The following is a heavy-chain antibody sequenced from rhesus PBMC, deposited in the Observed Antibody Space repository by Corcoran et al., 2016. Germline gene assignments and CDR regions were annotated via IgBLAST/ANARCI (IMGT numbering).Heavy chain of an antibody. CDR1: GVSLSGYY. J-gene: IGHJ4*01. CDR2: IGGSSGST. D-gene: IGHD6-25*01. CDR3: ARRLYSGSWNYFDY. V-gene: IGHV4-165*02. Sequence: QVQLQESGPGLVKPSETLFLTCASSGVSLSGYYLNCIRRPPGKGLEGIGYIGGSSGSTNYNPSRKSRVTISTDTSKNQFSLRLSSVTAADTAVYYCARRLYSGSWNYFDYWGQGVLVTVSS.